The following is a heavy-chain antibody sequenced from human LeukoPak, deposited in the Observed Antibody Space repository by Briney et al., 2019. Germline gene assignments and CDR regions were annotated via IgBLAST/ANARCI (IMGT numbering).Heavy chain of an antibody. CDR2: IKQDGSHS. D-gene: IGHD5-24*01. Sequence: GGALRLSCSAPGFPFIYYWMASVRQAPGKVREWVANIKQDGSHSYYVDAVRGRFTISRDNDKSSLILQMNSLRVEDTAVYYCANLWEMGYWGQGTLVTVSS. J-gene: IGHJ4*02. V-gene: IGHV3-7*01. CDR1: GFPFIYYW. CDR3: ANLWEMGY.